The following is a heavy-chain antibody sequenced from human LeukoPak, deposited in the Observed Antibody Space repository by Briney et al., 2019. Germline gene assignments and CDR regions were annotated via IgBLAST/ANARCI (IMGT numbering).Heavy chain of an antibody. J-gene: IGHJ4*02. V-gene: IGHV1-18*01. D-gene: IGHD5-18*01. CDR1: GYSFTSFG. CDR3: ARDLGLDTTMIFFDY. Sequence: GESLKISCKGSGYSFTSFGISWVRQAPGQGPEWMGWISAYNGNTNYVHKLQGRVTMTTDTSTNTAYMELRSLTSDDTAVYYCARDLGLDTTMIFFDYWGQGTLVTVSS. CDR2: ISAYNGNT.